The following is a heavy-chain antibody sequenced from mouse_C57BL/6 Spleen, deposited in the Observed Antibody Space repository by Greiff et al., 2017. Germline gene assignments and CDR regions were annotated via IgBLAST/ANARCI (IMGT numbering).Heavy chain of an antibody. J-gene: IGHJ2*01. CDR2: IDPSDSYT. Sequence: QVQLQQPGAELVMPGASVKLSCKASGYTFTSYWMHWVKQRPGQGLEWIGEIDPSDSYTNYNQKFKGKSTLTVDKSSGTAYMQLSSLTAEDSAVYNCARDYGSSSLDYWGQGTTLTVSS. D-gene: IGHD1-1*01. CDR3: ARDYGSSSLDY. CDR1: GYTFTSYW. V-gene: IGHV1-69*01.